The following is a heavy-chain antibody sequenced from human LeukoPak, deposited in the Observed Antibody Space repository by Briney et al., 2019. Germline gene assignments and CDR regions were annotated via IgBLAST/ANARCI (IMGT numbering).Heavy chain of an antibody. CDR2: ISYDGSNK. Sequence: GRSLRLSCAASGFTFSSYGIHWVRQAPGKGLEWLAVISYDGSNKYYADSVKGRFTISRDNSNNTLYLQMNSLRAEDTAVYYCATVEPYNDYYYYGMDVWGQGTTVTVSS. CDR1: GFTFSSYG. D-gene: IGHD3-22*01. J-gene: IGHJ6*02. CDR3: ATVEPYNDYYYYGMDV. V-gene: IGHV3-30*03.